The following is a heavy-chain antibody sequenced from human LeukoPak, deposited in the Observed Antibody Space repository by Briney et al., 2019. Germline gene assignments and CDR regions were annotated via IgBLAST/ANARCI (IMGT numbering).Heavy chain of an antibody. CDR3: AREDYYYYYMYV. V-gene: IGHV1-8*01. Sequence: ASVKVSCKASGYTFTSYDINWVRQATGQGLEWMGWMNPNSGNTGYAQKFQGRVTMTRNTSISTAYMELSSLRSEDTAVYYCAREDYYYYYMYVWGKGTTVTVSS. CDR1: GYTFTSYD. CDR2: MNPNSGNT. J-gene: IGHJ6*03.